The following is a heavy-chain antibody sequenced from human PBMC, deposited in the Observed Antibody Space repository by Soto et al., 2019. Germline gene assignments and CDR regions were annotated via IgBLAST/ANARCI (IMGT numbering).Heavy chain of an antibody. D-gene: IGHD2-8*01. CDR2: IWHDGSNK. CDR1: GFTFSDYG. J-gene: IGHJ4*02. CDR3: VRYVSNGCFHDY. Sequence: GGSLRLSCEASGFTFSDYGIHWIRQAPGKGLEWVAVIWHDGSNKYYADSVKGRFTISRDNSKSTVYLQMNGLRNDDTGVYLCVRYVSNGCFHDYWGPGILVTVSS. V-gene: IGHV3-33*01.